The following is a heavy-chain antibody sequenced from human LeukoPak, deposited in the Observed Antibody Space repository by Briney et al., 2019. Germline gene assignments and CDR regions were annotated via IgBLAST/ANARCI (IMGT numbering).Heavy chain of an antibody. D-gene: IGHD5-18*01. CDR2: IRSKANSYAT. J-gene: IGHJ4*02. V-gene: IGHV3-73*01. Sequence: PGGSLRLSCAASGFTFSGSAVHWVRQASGKGLEWVGRIRSKANSYATAYAASVKGRFTISGDDSKHTAYLQMNSLKTEDTAVYYCTMAVDTAMVIISYWGQGTLVTVSS. CDR3: TMAVDTAMVIISY. CDR1: GFTFSGSA.